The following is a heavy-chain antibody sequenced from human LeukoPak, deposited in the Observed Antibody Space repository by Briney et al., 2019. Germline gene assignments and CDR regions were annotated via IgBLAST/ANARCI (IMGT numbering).Heavy chain of an antibody. CDR3: ARNGDDSSDYYYFDY. D-gene: IGHD3-22*01. Sequence: PSQTLSLTCAISGDSVSNNSAAWNWIRQSPSRGLEWLVRTYYRSKWYNDYAVSVKSRITINPDTSKNQFSLKLNSVTAADTAIYYCARNGDDSSDYYYFDYWGQGTLVTVSS. CDR1: GDSVSNNSAA. CDR2: TYYRSKWYN. J-gene: IGHJ4*02. V-gene: IGHV6-1*01.